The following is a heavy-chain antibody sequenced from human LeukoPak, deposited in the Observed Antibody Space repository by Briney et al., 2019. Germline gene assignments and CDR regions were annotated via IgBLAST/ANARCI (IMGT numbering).Heavy chain of an antibody. CDR1: GGSIRSSYYY. CDR2: IYYSGST. CDR3: ARRLITVYSFDY. D-gene: IGHD3-16*01. Sequence: SETLSLTCTVSGGSIRSSYYYWGWIRQPPGKGLEWIGSIYYSGSTYYNPSLKSRVTISVDTSKNQFSLKLTSVTAADTAVYYCARRLITVYSFDYWGQGTLVTVSS. V-gene: IGHV4-39*01. J-gene: IGHJ4*02.